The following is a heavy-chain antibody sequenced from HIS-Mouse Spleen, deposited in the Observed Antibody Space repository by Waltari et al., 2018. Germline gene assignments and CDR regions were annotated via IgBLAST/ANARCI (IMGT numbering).Heavy chain of an antibody. CDR1: GGSFSGYY. CDR2: INHSGST. V-gene: IGHV4-34*01. J-gene: IGHJ5*02. CDR3: ARGPYGDYGRVDP. D-gene: IGHD4-17*01. Sequence: QVQLQQWGAGLLKPSETLSLTCAVYGGSFSGYYWSWIRQPPGKGLEWIGEINHSGSTNYTPSLKSRVTISVDTSKNQFSLKLSSVTAADTAVYYCARGPYGDYGRVDPWGQGTLVTVSS.